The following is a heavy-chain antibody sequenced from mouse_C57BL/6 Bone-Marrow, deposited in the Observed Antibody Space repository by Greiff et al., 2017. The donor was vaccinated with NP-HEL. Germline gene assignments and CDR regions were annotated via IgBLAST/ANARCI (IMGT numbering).Heavy chain of an antibody. V-gene: IGHV2-2*01. CDR1: GFSLTSYG. J-gene: IGHJ4*01. Sequence: VKLMESGPGLVQPSQSLSITCTVSGFSLTSYGVHWVRQSPGKGLEWLGVIWSGGSTDYNAAFISRLSISKDNSKSQVFFKMNSLQADDTAIYYCARKDDYGGYAMDYWGQGTSVTVSS. CDR2: IWSGGST. D-gene: IGHD2-4*01. CDR3: ARKDDYGGYAMDY.